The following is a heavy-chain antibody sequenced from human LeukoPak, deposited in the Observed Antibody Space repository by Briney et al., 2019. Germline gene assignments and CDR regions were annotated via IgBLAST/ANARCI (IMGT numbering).Heavy chain of an antibody. J-gene: IGHJ4*02. D-gene: IGHD6-13*01. CDR1: GFTFSSYA. CDR2: ISGSDNST. Sequence: GGSLRLSCAASGFTFSSYAMSWVRQAPGKGLEWVSGISGSDNSTYYAESVKGRFTISRDNSKNTLYLQMNSLRAEDTAVYYCAKDHRLYSSSSGFDYWGQGTLVTVSS. V-gene: IGHV3-23*01. CDR3: AKDHRLYSSSSGFDY.